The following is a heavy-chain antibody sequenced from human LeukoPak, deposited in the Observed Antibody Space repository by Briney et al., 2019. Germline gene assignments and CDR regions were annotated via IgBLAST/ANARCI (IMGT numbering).Heavy chain of an antibody. CDR3: SRVDIYGDPTYFDY. D-gene: IGHD4-17*01. V-gene: IGHV1-46*03. CDR2: INPSGGST. CDR1: GYTFTGYY. Sequence: GASVKVSCKASGYTFTGYYMHWVRQAPGQGLEWMGIINPSGGSTNYLQKFQGRVTMTRDTSTSTVYMELSSLRSEDTAVYYCSRVDIYGDPTYFDYWGQGTLVTVSS. J-gene: IGHJ4*02.